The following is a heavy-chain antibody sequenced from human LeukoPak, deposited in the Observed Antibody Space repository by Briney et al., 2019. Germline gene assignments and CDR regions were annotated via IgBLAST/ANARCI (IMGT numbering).Heavy chain of an antibody. CDR2: INQDVSEK. CDR3: ARGVNYYDSSGYYLNWFDP. Sequence: GGSLRLSCAASGFTFSRYWMSWVRQAPGKGLEWVANINQDVSEKYYVDSVKGRFTISRDNSKNTLYLQMGSLRAENMVVYYCARGVNYYDSSGYYLNWFDPWGQGTLVTVSS. D-gene: IGHD3-22*01. CDR1: GFTFSRYW. V-gene: IGHV3-7*02. J-gene: IGHJ5*02.